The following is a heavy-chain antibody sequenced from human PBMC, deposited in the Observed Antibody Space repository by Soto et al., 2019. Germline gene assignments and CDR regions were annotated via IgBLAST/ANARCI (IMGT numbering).Heavy chain of an antibody. D-gene: IGHD3-3*01. Sequence: GGSLRLSCAGSGFTFTSHGMSWVRQAPGKGLEWVANIKQDGSEKYYVDSVKGRFTISRDNAKNSLYLQMNSLRAEDTAVYYCARDRYSYYDFWSGSLPYYYYGMDVWGQGTTVTVSS. J-gene: IGHJ6*02. V-gene: IGHV3-7*01. CDR2: IKQDGSEK. CDR3: ARDRYSYYDFWSGSLPYYYYGMDV. CDR1: GFTFTSHG.